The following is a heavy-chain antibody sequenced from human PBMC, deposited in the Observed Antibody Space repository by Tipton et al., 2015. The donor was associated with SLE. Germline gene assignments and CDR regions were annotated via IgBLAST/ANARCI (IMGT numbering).Heavy chain of an antibody. J-gene: IGHJ3*02. Sequence: SLRLSCAASGFSFSSYTMNWVRQAPGKGLEWVSSISSSSSTIYYADSVKGRFTISRDNAKNSLFLQMNSLRAEDTAVYYWAGPGWGRGSGAFNIWGQGTVVTVSS. CDR2: ISSSSSTI. CDR1: GFSFSSYT. CDR3: AGPGWGRGSGAFNI. V-gene: IGHV3-48*01. D-gene: IGHD3-10*01.